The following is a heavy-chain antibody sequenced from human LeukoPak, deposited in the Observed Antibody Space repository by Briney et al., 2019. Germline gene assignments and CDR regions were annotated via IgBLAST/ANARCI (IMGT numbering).Heavy chain of an antibody. Sequence: GGSLRLSCAASGFTFSSYAMHWVRQAPGKGLEWVAVISYDGSNKYYADSVKGRFTISRDNSKNTLYLQMNSLRAEDTAVYYCARAVIVAVPAAILYWGQGTLVTVSS. D-gene: IGHD2-2*01. CDR2: ISYDGSNK. CDR1: GFTFSSYA. V-gene: IGHV3-30-3*01. J-gene: IGHJ4*02. CDR3: ARAVIVAVPAAILY.